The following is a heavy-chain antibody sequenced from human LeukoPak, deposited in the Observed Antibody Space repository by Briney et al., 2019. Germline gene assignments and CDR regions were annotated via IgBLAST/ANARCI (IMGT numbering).Heavy chain of an antibody. CDR1: DGSISSYY. V-gene: IGHV4-59*01. Sequence: SETLSLTCTVSDGSISSYYWSWIRQPPGKGLEWIGYIYNSGSTNYNPSLKSRVTISVDTSKNQFSLNLSSVTAADTAVYYCARGSGYGDYRLDYWGQGTLVTVSS. CDR2: IYNSGST. CDR3: ARGSGYGDYRLDY. D-gene: IGHD4-17*01. J-gene: IGHJ4*02.